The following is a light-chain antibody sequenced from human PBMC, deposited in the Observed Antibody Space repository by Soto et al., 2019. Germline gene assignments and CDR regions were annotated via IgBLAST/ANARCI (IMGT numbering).Light chain of an antibody. V-gene: IGKV3-20*01. CDR1: RSVSRTY. CDR2: GAS. Sequence: VLTQSPATLSLSPGDRATLSCRASRSVSRTYFAWYQQRHGQAPRLLIYGASNRATGIPDRFTGSGTGTELTISISSLQSEDFEVYYCQQYDYWPRTFGQGTKVDIK. CDR3: QQYDYWPRT. J-gene: IGKJ1*01.